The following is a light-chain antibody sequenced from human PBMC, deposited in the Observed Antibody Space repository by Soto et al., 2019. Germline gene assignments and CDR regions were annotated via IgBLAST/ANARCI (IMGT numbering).Light chain of an antibody. J-gene: IGLJ2*01. CDR3: SSYTGSNPEVV. CDR1: SSDVGGY. Sequence: QSALTQPPSASGSPGQSVTISCTGTSSDVGGYVSWYQQHPGKVPKLMIFEVTKRPSGVPDRFSGSKSGNTASLTVSGLQAEDEADYYCSSYTGSNPEVVFGGGTQLTVL. CDR2: EVT. V-gene: IGLV2-8*01.